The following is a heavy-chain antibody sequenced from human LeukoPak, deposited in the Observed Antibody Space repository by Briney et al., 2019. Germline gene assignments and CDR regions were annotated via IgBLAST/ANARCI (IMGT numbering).Heavy chain of an antibody. CDR3: ARDDRVATIQYYFDY. V-gene: IGHV3-48*03. D-gene: IGHD5-12*01. CDR1: GFTFSSYE. J-gene: IGHJ4*02. Sequence: GGSLRLSCAASGFTFSSYEMNWVRQAPGKGLEWVSYISSSGSTIYYADSVKGRFTISRDNAKNSLYLQVNSLRAEDTAVYYCARDDRVATIQYYFDYWGQGTLVTVSS. CDR2: ISSSGSTI.